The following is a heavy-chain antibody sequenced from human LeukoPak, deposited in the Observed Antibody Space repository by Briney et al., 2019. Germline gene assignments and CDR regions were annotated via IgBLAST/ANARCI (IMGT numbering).Heavy chain of an antibody. CDR2: ISSSGSTI. J-gene: IGHJ4*02. V-gene: IGHV3-48*03. CDR3: AKSPWTVAGTFDY. Sequence: GGSLRLSCAASGFTFSSYEMNWVRQAPGKGLEWVSYISSSGSTIYYADSVKGRFTISRDNAKNSLYLQMSSLRTEDTAVYYCAKSPWTVAGTFDYWGQGTLVTVSS. D-gene: IGHD6-19*01. CDR1: GFTFSSYE.